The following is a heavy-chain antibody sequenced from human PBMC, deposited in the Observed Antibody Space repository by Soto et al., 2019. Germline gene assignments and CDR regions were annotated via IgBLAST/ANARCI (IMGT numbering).Heavy chain of an antibody. J-gene: IGHJ5*02. D-gene: IGHD6-13*01. CDR2: ISSSSSTI. V-gene: IGHV3-48*02. Sequence: EVQLVESGGGLVQPGGSLRLSCAASGFTFSSYSMNWVRQAPGKGLEWVSYISSSSSTIYYADSVKGRFTISRDNAKNQLYLQMNSLRDEDTAVYYCARDPVDSSSSRSRDNWFDPWGQGTLVTVSS. CDR1: GFTFSSYS. CDR3: ARDPVDSSSSRSRDNWFDP.